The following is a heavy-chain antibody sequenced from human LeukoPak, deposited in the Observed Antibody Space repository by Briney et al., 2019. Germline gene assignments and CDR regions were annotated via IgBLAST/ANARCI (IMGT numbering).Heavy chain of an antibody. CDR3: ARDADSSWSGNWFDP. D-gene: IGHD6-13*01. CDR1: GGTFSSYA. CDR2: IIPIFGTA. J-gene: IGHJ5*02. Sequence: SVKVSCKASGGTFSSYAISWVRQAPGQGLEWMRGIIPIFGTANYAQKFQGRVTITADESTSTAYMELSSLRSEDTAVYYCARDADSSWSGNWFDPWGQGTLVTVSS. V-gene: IGHV1-69*13.